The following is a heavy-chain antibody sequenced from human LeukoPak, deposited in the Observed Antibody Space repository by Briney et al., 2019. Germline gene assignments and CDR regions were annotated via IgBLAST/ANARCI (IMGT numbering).Heavy chain of an antibody. Sequence: SETLSLTCTVSGGSISSYYWSWTRQPPGKGLEWIGYIYYSGSTNYNPSLKSRVTISVDTSKNQFSLKLSSVTAADTAVYYCARAGGKGYSYGYGTHFYFDYWGQGTLVTVSS. CDR2: IYYSGST. CDR3: ARAGGKGYSYGYGTHFYFDY. CDR1: GGSISSYY. J-gene: IGHJ4*02. V-gene: IGHV4-59*01. D-gene: IGHD5-18*01.